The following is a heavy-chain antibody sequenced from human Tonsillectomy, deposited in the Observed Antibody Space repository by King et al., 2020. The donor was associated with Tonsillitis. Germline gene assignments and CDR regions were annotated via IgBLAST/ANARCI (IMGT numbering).Heavy chain of an antibody. CDR1: GFTFSIYT. D-gene: IGHD6-13*01. V-gene: IGHV3-23*03. CDR2: IYNGSKA. CDR3: AKDIWGAAGTP. J-gene: IGHJ5*02. Sequence: VQLVESGGGLVPSGGSLRLSCAASGFTFSIYTMSWVRQAPGKGLEWVSVIYNGSKAYYADSVKGRFNIFRDNSKNTVYLQMNSLRVEDTAVYYCAKDIWGAAGTPWGQGTLVTVAS.